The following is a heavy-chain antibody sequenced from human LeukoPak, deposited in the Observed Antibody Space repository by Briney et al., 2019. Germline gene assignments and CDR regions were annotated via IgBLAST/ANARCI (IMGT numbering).Heavy chain of an antibody. Sequence: SETLSLTCAVYGGPFSGYYWSWIRQPPGKGLEWIGEINHSGSTNYNPSLKSRVTISVDTSKNQVSLKLSSVTAADTAVYYCARGRIASGAYYYYMDVWGKGTTVTVSS. J-gene: IGHJ6*03. CDR1: GGPFSGYY. V-gene: IGHV4-34*01. CDR2: INHSGST. CDR3: ARGRIASGAYYYYMDV. D-gene: IGHD2-21*01.